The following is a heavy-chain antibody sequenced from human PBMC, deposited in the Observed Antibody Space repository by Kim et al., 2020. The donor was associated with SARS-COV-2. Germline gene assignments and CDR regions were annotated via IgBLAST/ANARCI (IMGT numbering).Heavy chain of an antibody. CDR3: ARHPSSGLYLGDFDI. CDR1: SGSIRSSNYY. Sequence: SETLSLTCNVSSGSIRSSNYYWGWTRQFPGKGLEWTGSIYYSGSTYYNPSLKSRVTISIDTSKNQFSLKMSSVTAADTALYYCARHPSSGLYLGDFDIWG. CDR2: IYYSGST. J-gene: IGHJ3*02. V-gene: IGHV4-39*01. D-gene: IGHD6-25*01.